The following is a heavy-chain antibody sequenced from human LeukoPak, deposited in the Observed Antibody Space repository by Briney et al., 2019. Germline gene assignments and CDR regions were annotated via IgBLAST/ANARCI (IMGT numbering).Heavy chain of an antibody. D-gene: IGHD5-24*01. V-gene: IGHV1-69*13. CDR1: GGTFSSYA. Sequence: GVSVKVSCKASGGTFSSYAISWVRQAPGQGLEWMGGIIPIFGTANYAQKFQGRVTITADESTSTAYMELSSLRSEDTAVYYCATGQGRWLQYYYMDVWGKGTTVTISS. CDR3: ATGQGRWLQYYYMDV. CDR2: IIPIFGTA. J-gene: IGHJ6*03.